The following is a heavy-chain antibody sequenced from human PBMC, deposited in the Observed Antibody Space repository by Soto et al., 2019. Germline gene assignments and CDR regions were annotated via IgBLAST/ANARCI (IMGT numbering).Heavy chain of an antibody. V-gene: IGHV4-59*01. Sequence: SETLSLTCTVSGGSISSYYWSWIRQPPGKGLEWIGYIYYSGSTNYNPSLKSRVTISVDTSKNQFSLKLSSVTAADTAVYYCARTNAREYSSSSSYDYWGQGTLVTVPS. D-gene: IGHD6-6*01. J-gene: IGHJ4*02. CDR1: GGSISSYY. CDR3: ARTNAREYSSSSSYDY. CDR2: IYYSGST.